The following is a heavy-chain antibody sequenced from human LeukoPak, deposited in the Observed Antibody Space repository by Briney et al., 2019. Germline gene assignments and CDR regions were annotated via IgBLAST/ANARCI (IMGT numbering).Heavy chain of an antibody. CDR2: ISSSSSYT. CDR1: GFAFSDYY. Sequence: PGGSLRLSCAVSGFAFSDYYMSWIRQAAGKGLEWRSYISSSSSYTNYAASVKGRFTISRDNAKNSLYLQMNSLRAEDTPVYYCARDAHYYYDSSGYYRPPGDWGQGTLVTVSS. J-gene: IGHJ4*02. D-gene: IGHD3-22*01. V-gene: IGHV3-11*06. CDR3: ARDAHYYYDSSGYYRPPGD.